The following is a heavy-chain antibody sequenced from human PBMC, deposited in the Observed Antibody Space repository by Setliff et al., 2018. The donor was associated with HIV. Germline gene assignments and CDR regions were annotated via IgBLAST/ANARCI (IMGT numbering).Heavy chain of an antibody. CDR2: IHYSGST. D-gene: IGHD3-10*01. CDR3: ARDRRGYYYGSGSCYMDV. Sequence: SETLSLTCTVSGGSISSGGYYWSWIRQHPGKGLEWIGYIHYSGSTKYNPSLKSRVTISVDTSKNQFSLKLSSVTAADTAVYYCARDRRGYYYGSGSCYMDVWGTGTTVTVSS. J-gene: IGHJ6*03. V-gene: IGHV4-61*08. CDR1: GGSISSGGYY.